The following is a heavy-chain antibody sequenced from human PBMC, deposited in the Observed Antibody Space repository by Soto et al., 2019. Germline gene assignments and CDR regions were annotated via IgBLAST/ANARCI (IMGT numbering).Heavy chain of an antibody. D-gene: IGHD6-13*01. V-gene: IGHV1-2*04. CDR2: INPNSGGT. CDR3: ERDGAACTVAGHWFDP. Sequence: QVQLVQSGAEVKKPGASVKVSCKASGYTFTGYYMHWVRQAPGQGLEWMGWINPNSGGTNYAQKFQGWVTMTRDTSISTAYMELSRLRSDDTAVYYCERDGAACTVAGHWFDPWGQGTLVTVSS. CDR1: GYTFTGYY. J-gene: IGHJ5*02.